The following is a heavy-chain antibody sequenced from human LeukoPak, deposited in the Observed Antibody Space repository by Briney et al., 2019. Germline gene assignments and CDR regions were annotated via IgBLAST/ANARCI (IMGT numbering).Heavy chain of an antibody. Sequence: GGSLRLSCSAAGFTFSSYAMHWVRQAPGKGLEYVSAISSNGGSTYYADSVKGRFTISRDNSKNTLYLQMSSLRAEDTAVYYCVKDRRGSSGVGYFDYWGQGTLVTVSS. CDR2: ISSNGGST. J-gene: IGHJ4*02. CDR3: VKDRRGSSGVGYFDY. V-gene: IGHV3-64D*06. CDR1: GFTFSSYA. D-gene: IGHD6-6*01.